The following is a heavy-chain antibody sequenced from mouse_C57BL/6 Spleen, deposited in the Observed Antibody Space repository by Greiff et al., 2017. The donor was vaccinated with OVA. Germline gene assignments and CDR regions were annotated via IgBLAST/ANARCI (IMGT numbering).Heavy chain of an antibody. Sequence: VQLQQSGTVLARPGASVKMSCKTSGYTFTSYWMHWVKQRPGQGLEWIGAIYPGNSDTSYNQKFKGKAKLTAVTSASTAYMELSSLTNEDSAVYYCTRRDGYDRPFAYWGQGTLVTVSA. J-gene: IGHJ3*01. CDR3: TRRDGYDRPFAY. D-gene: IGHD2-2*01. V-gene: IGHV1-5*01. CDR2: IYPGNSDT. CDR1: GYTFTSYW.